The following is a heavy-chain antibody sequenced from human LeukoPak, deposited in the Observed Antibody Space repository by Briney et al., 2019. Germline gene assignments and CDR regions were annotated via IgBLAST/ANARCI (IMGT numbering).Heavy chain of an antibody. J-gene: IGHJ4*02. D-gene: IGHD4/OR15-4a*01. V-gene: IGHV4-4*07. CDR2: IYISGST. Sequence: SETLSLTCSVSGASINSHYWTWIRQPAGKGLEWIGRIYISGSTNYRPSLKSRVPISVDTAKNQVALNLSSVTAADTAVYYCARALNPLTGTYYFDYWGQGTLVTVSS. CDR3: ARALNPLTGTYYFDY. CDR1: GASINSHY.